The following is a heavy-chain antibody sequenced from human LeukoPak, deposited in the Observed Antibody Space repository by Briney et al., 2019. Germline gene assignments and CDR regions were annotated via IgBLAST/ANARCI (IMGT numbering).Heavy chain of an antibody. CDR3: AGRLWRRDGYNLSAFDI. CDR2: FYYSGST. J-gene: IGHJ3*02. CDR1: GGSFSGYS. Sequence: SETLSLTCAVYGGSFSGYSWIWIRQPPGKGLEWIGSFYYSGSTNYNPSLKSRVTISVDTSKNQFSLKLSSVTAADTAVYYCAGRLWRRDGYNLSAFDISGQGTMVTVSS. V-gene: IGHV4-34*01. D-gene: IGHD5-24*01.